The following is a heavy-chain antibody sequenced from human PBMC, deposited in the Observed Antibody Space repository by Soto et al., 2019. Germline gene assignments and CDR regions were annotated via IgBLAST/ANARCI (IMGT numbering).Heavy chain of an antibody. D-gene: IGHD3-3*01. CDR2: IVVGSGNT. CDR3: AASPRQYYDFWSGFYYYYMDV. J-gene: IGHJ6*03. V-gene: IGHV1-58*01. Sequence: LWSPRHSTEKGLEWMGWIVVGSGNTNYAQKFQERVTITRDMSTSTAYMELSSLRSEDTAVYYCAASPRQYYDFWSGFYYYYMDVWGKGTTVTVSS.